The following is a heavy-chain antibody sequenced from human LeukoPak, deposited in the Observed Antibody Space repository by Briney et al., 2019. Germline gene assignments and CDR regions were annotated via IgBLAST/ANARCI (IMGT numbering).Heavy chain of an antibody. CDR1: GFTFSSYW. Sequence: GGSLRLSCAASGFTFSSYWMNWARQAPGKGLEWVASINHNGNVNYYVDSVKGRFTISRDNSKNTLYLQMNSLRAEDTAVYYCAKDSGITMVRGVIPPSPDYWGQGTLVTISS. D-gene: IGHD3-10*01. J-gene: IGHJ4*02. CDR2: INHNGNVN. V-gene: IGHV3-7*03. CDR3: AKDSGITMVRGVIPPSPDY.